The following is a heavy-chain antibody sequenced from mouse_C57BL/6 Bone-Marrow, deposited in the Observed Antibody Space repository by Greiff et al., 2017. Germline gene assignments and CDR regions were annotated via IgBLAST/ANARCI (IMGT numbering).Heavy chain of an antibody. D-gene: IGHD2-4*01. Sequence: QVQLQQPGAELVMPGASVKLSCKASGYTFTSYWMQWVKQRPGQGLEWIGEIDPSDSYTNSNQKFKGKATLTVDTSSSTAYMQLSSLTSEDSAVYYCAYDYDKGGHYYAMDYWGQGTSVTVSS. CDR2: IDPSDSYT. CDR3: AYDYDKGGHYYAMDY. V-gene: IGHV1-50*01. J-gene: IGHJ4*01. CDR1: GYTFTSYW.